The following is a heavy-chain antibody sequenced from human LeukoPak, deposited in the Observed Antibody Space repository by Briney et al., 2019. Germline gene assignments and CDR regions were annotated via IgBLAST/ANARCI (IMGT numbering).Heavy chain of an antibody. CDR3: ARGRIAAADAFDI. Sequence: SETLSLTCAVYGGSFSGYYWSWIRQPPGKGLEWIGKINHSGSTNYNPSLKSRVTISVDTSKNQFSLKLSSVTAADTAVYYCARGRIAAADAFDIWGQGTMVTVSS. V-gene: IGHV4-34*01. J-gene: IGHJ3*02. D-gene: IGHD6-13*01. CDR2: INHSGST. CDR1: GGSFSGYY.